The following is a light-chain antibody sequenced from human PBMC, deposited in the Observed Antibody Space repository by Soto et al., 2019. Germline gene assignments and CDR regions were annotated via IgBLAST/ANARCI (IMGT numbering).Light chain of an antibody. CDR2: AAS. CDR3: LQESTFPRT. J-gene: IGKJ1*01. Sequence: AIQMTQSPSSLSASVGDRVTITCRATQAMTNDLVWFQQKPGEAPKILIYAASTLQSGVPSRFSGSRSGTDFTLTISSLQPEDFATYYCLQESTFPRTFGQGTKVEV. V-gene: IGKV1-6*01. CDR1: QAMTND.